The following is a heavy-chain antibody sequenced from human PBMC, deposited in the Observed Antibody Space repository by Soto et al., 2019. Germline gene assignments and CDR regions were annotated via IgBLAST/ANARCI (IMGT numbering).Heavy chain of an antibody. CDR2: VSSSSSTI. CDR1: GFTFSSYS. V-gene: IGHV3-48*01. D-gene: IGHD3-10*02. J-gene: IGHJ6*03. CDR3: ARAMYMSAYYYYYMDV. Sequence: GGSLRLSCAASGFTFSSYSMNWVRQAPGKGLEWVSYVSSSSSTIYYADSVKGRFTISRDNAKNSLYLQMNSLRAEDTAVYYCARAMYMSAYYYYYMDVWGKGTTVTVSS.